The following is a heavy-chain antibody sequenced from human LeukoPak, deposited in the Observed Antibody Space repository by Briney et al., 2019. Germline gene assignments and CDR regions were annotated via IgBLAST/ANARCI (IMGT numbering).Heavy chain of an antibody. J-gene: IGHJ4*02. CDR1: GGTFSSYA. CDR3: ARGERLGYDFWSGYYRFDY. D-gene: IGHD3-3*01. Sequence: SVKVSCKASGGTFSSYAISWVRQAPGRGLEWMGGIIPIFGTANYAQKFQGRVTITTDESTSTAYMELSSLRSEDTAVYYCARGERLGYDFWSGYYRFDYWGQGTLVTVSS. V-gene: IGHV1-69*05. CDR2: IIPIFGTA.